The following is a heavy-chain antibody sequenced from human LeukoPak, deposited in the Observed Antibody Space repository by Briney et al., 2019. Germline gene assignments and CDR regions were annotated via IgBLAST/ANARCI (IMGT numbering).Heavy chain of an antibody. CDR2: IYYSGST. CDR3: ARLMFDFWSGYLWGAYFDY. CDR1: GGSISSSSYY. V-gene: IGHV4-39*01. Sequence: SETLSLICTVSGGSISSSSYYWGWIRQPPGKGLEWIGSIYYSGSTYYNPSLKSRVTISVDTSKNQFSLKLSSVTAADTAVYYCARLMFDFWSGYLWGAYFDYWGQGTLVTVSS. J-gene: IGHJ4*02. D-gene: IGHD3-3*01.